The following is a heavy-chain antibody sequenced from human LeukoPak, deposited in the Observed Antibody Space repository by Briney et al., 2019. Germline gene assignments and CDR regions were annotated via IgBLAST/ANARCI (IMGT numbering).Heavy chain of an antibody. CDR2: IKRDASSP. CDR1: GFTFSSYW. D-gene: IGHD1-14*01. J-gene: IGHJ4*02. V-gene: IGHV3-74*01. Sequence: PGGSLRLSCAAAGFTFSSYWMDWVRHAAGKGLVWVSRIKRDASSPAYADSVKGRFTISRDNAKNTLYLQMNSLRAEDTAVYYCAALDNGRDYWGQGTLVTVSS. CDR3: AALDNGRDY.